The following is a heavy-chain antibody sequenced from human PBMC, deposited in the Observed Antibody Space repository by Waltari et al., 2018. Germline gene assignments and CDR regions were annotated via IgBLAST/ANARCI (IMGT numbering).Heavy chain of an antibody. Sequence: VTLKESCPVLVKPTQTITLTCTFSGFSLSTSGMCVSCTRQPPVKALEWFAHNDWDDDKFHNTTLNTRLNISKDHSKNQVVLTKTNMEPMDTATYYCAWIGAAAGVFDYWGQGTLVTVSS. CDR2: NDWDDDK. D-gene: IGHD6-13*01. J-gene: IGHJ4*02. V-gene: IGHV2-70*16. CDR1: GFSLSTSGMC. CDR3: AWIGAAAGVFDY.